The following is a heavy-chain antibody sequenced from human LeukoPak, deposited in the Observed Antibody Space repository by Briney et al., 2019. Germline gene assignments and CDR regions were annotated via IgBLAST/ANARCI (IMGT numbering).Heavy chain of an antibody. Sequence: GRSLRLSCAASGFTFSRYAMNWVRQAPGKGLEWVSSITTSSSYIYYADSVKGRFTISRDDAKNSLYLQMNSLRAEDTALYYCVRDPAAAGTVWFDPWGQGTLVTVSS. V-gene: IGHV3-21*01. CDR2: ITTSSSYI. CDR1: GFTFSRYA. J-gene: IGHJ5*02. D-gene: IGHD6-13*01. CDR3: VRDPAAAGTVWFDP.